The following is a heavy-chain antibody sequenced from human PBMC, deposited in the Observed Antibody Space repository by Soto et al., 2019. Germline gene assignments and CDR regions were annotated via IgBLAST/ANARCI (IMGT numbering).Heavy chain of an antibody. CDR2: INAGNDDK. CDR3: ARGRWERSGWYYIDY. Sequence: QVQLLQSGAEVKKPGASVKISCKTSGYTFTNYAVHWVRQAPGQSLEWMGWINAGNDDKRYSQTFQDRITITRDASATTAYMELSLLYRDTAIYYCARGRWERSGWYYIDYSGQGTLVTVSS. V-gene: IGHV1-3*01. J-gene: IGHJ4*02. D-gene: IGHD6-19*01. CDR1: GYTFTNYA.